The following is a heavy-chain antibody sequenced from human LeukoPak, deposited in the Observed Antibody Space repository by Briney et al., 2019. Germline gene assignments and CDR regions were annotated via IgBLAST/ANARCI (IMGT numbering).Heavy chain of an antibody. CDR2: ISSSSSYI. D-gene: IGHD6-13*01. CDR3: ARGESSTRPFDY. J-gene: IGHJ4*02. Sequence: GGSLRLSCAASGFTFSSYAMSWVRQAPGKGLEWVSSISSSSSYIHYADSVKGRFTISRDNAKNSLYLQMNSLRAEDTAVYYCARGESSTRPFDYWGQGTLVTVSS. V-gene: IGHV3-21*01. CDR1: GFTFSSYA.